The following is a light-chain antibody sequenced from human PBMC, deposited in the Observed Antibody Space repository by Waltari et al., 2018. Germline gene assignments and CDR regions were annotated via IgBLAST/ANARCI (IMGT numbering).Light chain of an antibody. V-gene: IGKV4-1*01. J-gene: IGKJ4*01. CDR3: QQYYSTPGT. CDR1: QSVLYSSNNKNY. Sequence: DIVMTQSSDSLAVSLGERATINCQSSQSVLYSSNNKNYLAWYQQKPGQPPKLLIYWASTRESGVPDRFSGSGSGTDFTLTISSLQAEDVAVYYCQQYYSTPGTFGGGTKVEIK. CDR2: WAS.